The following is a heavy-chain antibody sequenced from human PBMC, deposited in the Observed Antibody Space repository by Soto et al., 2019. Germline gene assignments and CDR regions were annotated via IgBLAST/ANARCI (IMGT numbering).Heavy chain of an antibody. CDR2: IIPIFGTA. J-gene: IGHJ6*02. CDR1: GGTFSSYA. Sequence: QVQLVQSGAEVKKPGSSVKVSCKASGGTFSSYAISWVRQAPGQGLEWMGGIIPIFGTANYAQKFQGRVTITADESTSTAYIELTSMRSEATAVYYCASRLWLGTNYYYYGMDVWAHGTTVTVSS. CDR3: ASRLWLGTNYYYYGMDV. V-gene: IGHV1-69*01. D-gene: IGHD3-10*01.